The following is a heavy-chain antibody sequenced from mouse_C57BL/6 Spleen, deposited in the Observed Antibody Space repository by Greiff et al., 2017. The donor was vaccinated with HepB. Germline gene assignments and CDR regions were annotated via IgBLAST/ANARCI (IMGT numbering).Heavy chain of an antibody. CDR2: INPNNGGT. V-gene: IGHV1-26*01. J-gene: IGHJ1*03. CDR3: AHGYFDV. Sequence: EVQLQQSGPELVKPGASVKISCKASGYTFTDYYMNWVKQSHGKSLEWIGDINPNNGGTSYNQKFKGKATLTVDKSSSTAYMELRSLTSEDSAVYYCAHGYFDVWGTGTTVTVSS. CDR1: GYTFTDYY.